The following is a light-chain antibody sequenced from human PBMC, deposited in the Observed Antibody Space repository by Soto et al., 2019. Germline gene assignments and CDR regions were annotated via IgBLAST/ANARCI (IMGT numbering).Light chain of an antibody. CDR2: GTS. V-gene: IGKV1-17*03. CDR3: LQHHTYPHT. CDR1: QGIGNF. Sequence: DIQMTQSPSAMSASVGDRVTITCRASQGIGNFLAWFQQKPGKVPKCLISGTSTLQSGVPSRFSGGGSGTEFTRTIGSLQPEDFATEYWLQHHTYPHTFGQGTKLEIK. J-gene: IGKJ2*01.